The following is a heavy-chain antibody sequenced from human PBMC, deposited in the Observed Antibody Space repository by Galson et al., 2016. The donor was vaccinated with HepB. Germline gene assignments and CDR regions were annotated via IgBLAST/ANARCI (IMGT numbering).Heavy chain of an antibody. V-gene: IGHV4-4*02. D-gene: IGHD3-3*01. CDR3: VRHRHYDFWSGYLSEYTDPVDV. CDR1: GGSISSSHW. J-gene: IGHJ6*02. CDR2: IFHSGST. Sequence: SLSLTCAVSGGSISSSHWWSWVRQPPGKGLDWIGEIFHSGSTNYNPSLKSRVTISVDKSKNQISLRLTSVTAADTAVYYCVRHRHYDFWSGYLSEYTDPVDVWGQGTTVSVSS.